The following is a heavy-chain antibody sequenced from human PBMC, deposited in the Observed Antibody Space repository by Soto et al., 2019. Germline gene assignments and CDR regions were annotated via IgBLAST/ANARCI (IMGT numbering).Heavy chain of an antibody. V-gene: IGHV1-69*12. CDR2: IIPIFGTA. CDR1: GGTFSSYA. CDR3: ARGGDSVVVVAATPGYYYYYGMDV. J-gene: IGHJ6*02. D-gene: IGHD2-15*01. Sequence: QVQLVQSGAEVKKPGSSVKVSCKASGGTFSSYAISWVRQAPGQGLEWMGGIIPIFGTANYAQKFQGRVRITADESTSTAYMELSSLGCEDTAVYYCARGGDSVVVVAATPGYYYYYGMDVWGQGTTVTVSS.